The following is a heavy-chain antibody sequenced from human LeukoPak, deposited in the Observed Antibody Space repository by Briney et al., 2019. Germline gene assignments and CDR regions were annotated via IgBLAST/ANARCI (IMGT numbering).Heavy chain of an antibody. D-gene: IGHD3-22*01. CDR3: AREYFYDSSAAVFDY. J-gene: IGHJ4*02. V-gene: IGHV3-23*01. CDR1: GFAFSSYA. Sequence: PGGSLRLSCAASGFAFSSYAMSWLRQPPGKGLEWVSTINANGGTKSYAASVRGRFTISRDNSKNTLYLQMNSLRAEDTAVYYCAREYFYDSSAAVFDYWGQGTLDSVSS. CDR2: INANGGTK.